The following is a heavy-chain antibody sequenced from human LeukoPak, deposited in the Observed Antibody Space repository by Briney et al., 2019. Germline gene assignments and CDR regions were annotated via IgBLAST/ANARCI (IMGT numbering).Heavy chain of an antibody. D-gene: IGHD3-16*01. CDR1: GFTFSSYG. CDR3: ASHISALYGNY. CDR2: ISYDGSNK. Sequence: GGSLRLSCAASGFTFSSYGMHWVRQAPGKGLEWVAVISYDGSNKYYADSVKGRFTISRDNSKNTLYLQMNSLRAEDSAVYYCASHISALYGNYWGQGTLVTVSS. J-gene: IGHJ4*02. V-gene: IGHV3-30*03.